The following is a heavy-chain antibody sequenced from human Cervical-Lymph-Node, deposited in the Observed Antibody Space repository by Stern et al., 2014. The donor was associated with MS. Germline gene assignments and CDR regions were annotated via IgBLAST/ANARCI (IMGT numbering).Heavy chain of an antibody. D-gene: IGHD3-10*01. V-gene: IGHV4-59*01. CDR1: GGSITSYY. CDR3: ARRGQYGSYPLYYYYGMDV. Sequence: DQLVESGPGLVKPSETLSLTCTVSGGSITSYYWSWIRQPPGKGLEWIGHVYYSGSTNYNPSLKSRVTISVDTSKNQFSLKLRSVTAADTAVYYCARRGQYGSYPLYYYYGMDVWGQGTTVTVSS. J-gene: IGHJ6*02. CDR2: VYYSGST.